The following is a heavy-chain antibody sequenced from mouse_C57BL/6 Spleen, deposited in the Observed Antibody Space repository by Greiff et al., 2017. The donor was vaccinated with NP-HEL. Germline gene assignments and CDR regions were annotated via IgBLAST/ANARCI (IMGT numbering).Heavy chain of an antibody. J-gene: IGHJ4*01. CDR1: GFTFSDYY. D-gene: IGHD3-1*01. CDR2: INYDGSST. Sequence: EVQRVESEGGLVQPGSSMKLSCTASGFTFSDYYMAWVRQVPEKGLEWVANINYDGSSTYYLDSLKSRFIISRDNAKNILYLQMSSLKSEDTATYYCARDRGPLKDPNAMDYWGQGTSVTVSS. V-gene: IGHV5-16*01. CDR3: ARDRGPLKDPNAMDY.